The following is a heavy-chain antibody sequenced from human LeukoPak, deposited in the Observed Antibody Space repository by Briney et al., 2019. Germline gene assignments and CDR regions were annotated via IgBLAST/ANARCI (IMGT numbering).Heavy chain of an antibody. CDR3: ARGLQENLAWLQAFSAFDI. Sequence: ASVKVSCKASGYTFTSYGISWVRQAPGQGVEWVGLISAYNGDTNYAQKLQGRVTMTTDTSTSTAYMELRSLRSDDTAVYYCARGLQENLAWLQAFSAFDIWGQGTMVTVSS. CDR2: ISAYNGDT. D-gene: IGHD6-19*01. V-gene: IGHV1-18*01. CDR1: GYTFTSYG. J-gene: IGHJ3*02.